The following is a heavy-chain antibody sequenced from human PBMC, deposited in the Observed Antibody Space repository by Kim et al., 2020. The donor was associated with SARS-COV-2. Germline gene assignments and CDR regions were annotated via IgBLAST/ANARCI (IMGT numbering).Heavy chain of an antibody. CDR1: GFTFSSYA. J-gene: IGHJ4*02. D-gene: IGHD3-22*01. V-gene: IGHV3-23*01. CDR3: AKECSSYYYDSSGYYSY. Sequence: GGSLRLSCAASGFTFSSYAMSWVRQAPGKGLEWVSAISGSGGSTYYADSVKGRFTISRDNSKNTLYLQMNSLRAEDTAVYYCAKECSSYYYDSSGYYSYWGQGTLVTVSS. CDR2: ISGSGGST.